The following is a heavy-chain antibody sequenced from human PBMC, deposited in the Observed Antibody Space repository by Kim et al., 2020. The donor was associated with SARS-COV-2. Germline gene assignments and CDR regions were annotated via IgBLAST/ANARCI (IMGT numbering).Heavy chain of an antibody. V-gene: IGHV4-39*01. CDR2: IYYSGST. CDR3: ARLDSSSSCYVLDY. CDR1: GGSISSSSYY. Sequence: SETLSLTCTVSGGSISSSSYYWGWIRQPPGRVLECIGIIYYSGSTYYNPSLKRRITISVDTSKNQSSLKLSSVTAAYTAVYYCARLDSSSSCYVLDYWGQGTLVTVSS. J-gene: IGHJ4*02. D-gene: IGHD6-13*01.